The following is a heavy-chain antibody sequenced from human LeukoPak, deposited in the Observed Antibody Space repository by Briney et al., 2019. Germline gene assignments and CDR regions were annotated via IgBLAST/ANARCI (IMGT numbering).Heavy chain of an antibody. J-gene: IGHJ4*02. Sequence: ASVKVSCKASGYTFTGYYMHWVRQAPGQGLEWMGWINPKSGGTNYAQKFQGRVTMTRDTSISTAYMELSRLRSDDTAVYYCARAGPVDIVATIAYWGQGTLVTVSS. CDR3: ARAGPVDIVATIAY. V-gene: IGHV1-2*02. CDR2: INPKSGGT. D-gene: IGHD5-12*01. CDR1: GYTFTGYY.